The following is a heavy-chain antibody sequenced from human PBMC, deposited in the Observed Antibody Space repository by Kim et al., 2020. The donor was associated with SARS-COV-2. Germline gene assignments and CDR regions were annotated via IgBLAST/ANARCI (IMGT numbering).Heavy chain of an antibody. D-gene: IGHD6-6*01. CDR1: GGSISSSSYY. Sequence: SETLSLTCTVSGGSISSSSYYWGWIRQPPGKGLEWIGSIYYSGSTYYNPSLKSRVTISVDTSKNQFSLKLSSVTAADTAVYYCARLRRSSIAARPSYFDYWGQGTLVTVSS. V-gene: IGHV4-39*01. CDR3: ARLRRSSIAARPSYFDY. CDR2: IYYSGST. J-gene: IGHJ4*02.